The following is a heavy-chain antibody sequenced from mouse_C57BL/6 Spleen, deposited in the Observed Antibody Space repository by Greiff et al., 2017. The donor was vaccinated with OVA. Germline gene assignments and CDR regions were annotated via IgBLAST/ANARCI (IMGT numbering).Heavy chain of an antibody. CDR1: GYTFTTYP. D-gene: IGHD1-1*01. CDR2: FHPYNDDT. J-gene: IGHJ2*01. CDR3: ARRYYGSSSYYFDY. V-gene: IGHV1-47*01. Sequence: VQGVESGAELVKPGASVKMSCKASGYTFTTYPIEWMKQNHGKSLEWIGNFHPYNDDTKYNEKFKGKATLTVEKSSSTVYLELSRLTSDDSAVYYCARRYYGSSSYYFDYWGQGTTLTVSS.